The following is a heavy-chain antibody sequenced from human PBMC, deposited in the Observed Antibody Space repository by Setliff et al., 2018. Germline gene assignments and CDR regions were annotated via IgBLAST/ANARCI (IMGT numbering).Heavy chain of an antibody. D-gene: IGHD3-10*01. J-gene: IGHJ5*02. Sequence: SETLFLTCTVSGGSISSSSYYWCWIRQPPGKGLEWSGSIHYRGSTYYNPSRKSRVTIFVDTSKNQFSLKLSSVTAADTAVYYCARLSHAYYYGSGSYFGFYPWGQGTLVTVSS. CDR1: GGSISSSSYY. V-gene: IGHV4-39*01. CDR2: IHYRGST. CDR3: ARLSHAYYYGSGSYFGFYP.